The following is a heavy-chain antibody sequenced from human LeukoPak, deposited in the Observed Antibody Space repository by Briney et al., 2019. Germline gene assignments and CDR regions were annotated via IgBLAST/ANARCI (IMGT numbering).Heavy chain of an antibody. CDR2: ISWNSGSI. CDR1: GFTFDDYA. CDR3: AKDSSGYYFDY. V-gene: IGHV3-9*01. D-gene: IGHD3-22*01. Sequence: PGRSLRLSCAASGFTFDDYAMHWVRQAPGKGLEWVSGISWNSGSIGYADSAKGRFTISRDNAKNSLYLQMNSLRAEDTALYYCAKDSSGYYFDYWGQGTPVTVSS. J-gene: IGHJ4*02.